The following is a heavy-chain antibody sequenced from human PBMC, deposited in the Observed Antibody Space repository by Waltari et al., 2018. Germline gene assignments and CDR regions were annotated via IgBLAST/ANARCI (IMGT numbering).Heavy chain of an antibody. Sequence: QVQLVQSGAEVKKPGSSVKVSCKASGGPFSSYAISWVRQAPGQGLEWMGRIIPIFGTANYAQKFQGRVTITADKSTSTAYMELSSLRSEDTAVYYCASLSSGWYEQEWFDPWGQGTLVTVSS. CDR3: ASLSSGWYEQEWFDP. D-gene: IGHD6-19*01. CDR2: IIPIFGTA. CDR1: GGPFSSYA. J-gene: IGHJ5*02. V-gene: IGHV1-69*08.